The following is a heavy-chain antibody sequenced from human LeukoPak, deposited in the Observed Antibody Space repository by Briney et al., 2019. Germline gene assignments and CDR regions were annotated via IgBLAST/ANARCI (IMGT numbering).Heavy chain of an antibody. CDR2: MNPNSGNT. J-gene: IGHJ4*02. D-gene: IGHD4-17*01. Sequence: ASVKVSCKASGYTFTSYDINWVRQATGQGLEWMGWMNPNSGNTGYAQKFQGRVTMTRNTSISTAYMELSSLRAEDTAVYYCARDGYGAQEGYFDYWGQGTLVTVSS. V-gene: IGHV1-8*01. CDR1: GYTFTSYD. CDR3: ARDGYGAQEGYFDY.